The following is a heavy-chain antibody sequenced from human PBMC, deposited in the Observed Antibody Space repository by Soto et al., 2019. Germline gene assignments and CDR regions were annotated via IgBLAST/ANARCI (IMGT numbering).Heavy chain of an antibody. CDR3: ARATYNWNHDY. J-gene: IGHJ4*02. CDR2: ISFSGDYI. V-gene: IGHV3-21*01. CDR1: VFPLEKYG. Sequence: PGGSLRLSCAVSVFPLEKYGMNWVRQAPGNGLEWVSSISFSGDYIYDADSVKGRFTISRDNATNSLYLQINRLGVDDTALYFCARATYNWNHDYGGQGTQVTVSS. D-gene: IGHD1-20*01.